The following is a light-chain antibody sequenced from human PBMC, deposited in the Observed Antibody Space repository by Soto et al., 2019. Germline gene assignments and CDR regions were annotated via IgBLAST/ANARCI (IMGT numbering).Light chain of an antibody. J-gene: IGLJ1*01. CDR1: SSDVGVYNF. CDR2: EVT. CDR3: ASYAGTTLFV. V-gene: IGLV2-8*01. Sequence: QSSLTQPPSASGSPGQSLTISCTGTSSDVGVYNFVSWYQQRPGKAPKLVIYEVTNRPSGVPDRFSGSKSGSTASLTVSGLQADDEADYYCASYAGTTLFVFGSGTKVAVL.